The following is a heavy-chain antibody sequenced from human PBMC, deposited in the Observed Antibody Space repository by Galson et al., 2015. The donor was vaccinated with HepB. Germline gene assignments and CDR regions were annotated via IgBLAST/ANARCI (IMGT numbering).Heavy chain of an antibody. V-gene: IGHV3-23*01. CDR2: ITGSTSTT. CDR1: GFTFSTYA. CDR3: AKGRWWELPLDY. D-gene: IGHD2-15*01. Sequence: SLRLSCAASGFTFSTYAMTWVRQAPGKGLEWVSAITGSTSTTYYADSVKGRFTISRDNSKNTLYLQMNSLRVEDTALYYCAKGRWWELPLDYWGQGTLVTVPS. J-gene: IGHJ4*02.